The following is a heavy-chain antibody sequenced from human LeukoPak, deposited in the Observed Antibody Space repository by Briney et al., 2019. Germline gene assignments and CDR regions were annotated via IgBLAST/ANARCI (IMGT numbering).Heavy chain of an antibody. CDR3: ARAGDYYDSSGYQPPRDY. V-gene: IGHV4-59*01. CDR1: GGSISSYY. Sequence: SETLSLTCTVSGGSISSYYWSWIRQPPGKGLEWIGYIYYSGSTNYNPSLKSRVTISVDTSKNQFSLKLSSVTAADTAVYYCARAGDYYDSSGYQPPRDYWGQGTLVTVSS. D-gene: IGHD3-22*01. CDR2: IYYSGST. J-gene: IGHJ4*02.